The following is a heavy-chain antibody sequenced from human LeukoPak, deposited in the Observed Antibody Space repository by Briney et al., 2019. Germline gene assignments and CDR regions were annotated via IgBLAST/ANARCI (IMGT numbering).Heavy chain of an antibody. CDR2: IWYDGSNK. V-gene: IGHV3-33*01. CDR1: GLTFSSYG. D-gene: IGHD6-19*01. CDR3: ARSPYSSGWQSDY. J-gene: IGHJ4*02. Sequence: PGGSLRLSCAASGLTFSSYGMHWVRQAPGKGLEWVAVIWYDGSNKYYADSVKGRFTISRDNSKNTLYLQMNSLRAEDTAVYYCARSPYSSGWQSDYWGQGTLVTVSS.